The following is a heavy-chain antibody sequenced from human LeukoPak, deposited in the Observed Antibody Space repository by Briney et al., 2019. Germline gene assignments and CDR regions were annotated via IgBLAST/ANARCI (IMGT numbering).Heavy chain of an antibody. CDR3: ARDQGVPAAIPYWYFDL. CDR2: IYTSGST. J-gene: IGHJ2*01. V-gene: IGHV4-61*02. CDR1: GGSISSGSYY. Sequence: SETLSLTCTVSGGSISSGSYYWSWIRQPAGKGLEWIGRIYTSGSTNYNPSLKSRVTISVDTSKNQFSLKLSSVTAADTAVYYCARDQGVPAAIPYWYFDLWGRGTLVTVSS. D-gene: IGHD2-2*02.